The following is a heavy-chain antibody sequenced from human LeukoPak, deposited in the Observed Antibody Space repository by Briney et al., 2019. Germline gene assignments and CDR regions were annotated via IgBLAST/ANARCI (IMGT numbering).Heavy chain of an antibody. J-gene: IGHJ4*02. D-gene: IGHD5-12*01. CDR3: ARDRSATPGFDY. CDR2: ISYSGST. Sequence: ASETLSLTCTVSGGSISSSRYYWGWIRQTPGKGLEWIGYISYSGSTNYNPSLKSRVTISVDTSKNQFSLKLSSVTAADTAVYYCARDRSATPGFDYWGQGTLVTVSS. V-gene: IGHV4-61*01. CDR1: GGSISSSRYY.